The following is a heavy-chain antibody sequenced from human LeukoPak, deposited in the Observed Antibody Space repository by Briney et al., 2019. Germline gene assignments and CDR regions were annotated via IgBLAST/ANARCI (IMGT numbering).Heavy chain of an antibody. CDR2: ITPSSGST. CDR3: ARERGYCTGGTCYWFDL. Sequence: ASVKVSCKASGYTFTSYCMHWVRQAPGQGLEWMGIITPSSGSTAYAQNFQGRVTMTRDTSTTTFYMEVSSLRFEDTAVYYCARERGYCTGGTCYWFDLWGQGSLVTVSS. V-gene: IGHV1-46*01. CDR1: GYTFTSYC. D-gene: IGHD2-15*01. J-gene: IGHJ5*02.